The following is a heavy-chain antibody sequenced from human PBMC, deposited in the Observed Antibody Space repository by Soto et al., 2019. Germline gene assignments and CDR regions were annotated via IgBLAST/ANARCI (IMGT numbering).Heavy chain of an antibody. D-gene: IGHD3-22*01. Sequence: EVQLVESGGGLVQPGGSLRLSCAASGFTFSSYEMNWVRQAPGKGLEWVSYISSSGSTIYYADSVKGRFTISRDNAKNSLYLQMNSLRAEDTAVYYCARSDYSSGYYLFDYWGQGTLVTVSS. CDR3: ARSDYSSGYYLFDY. V-gene: IGHV3-48*03. J-gene: IGHJ4*02. CDR2: ISSSGSTI. CDR1: GFTFSSYE.